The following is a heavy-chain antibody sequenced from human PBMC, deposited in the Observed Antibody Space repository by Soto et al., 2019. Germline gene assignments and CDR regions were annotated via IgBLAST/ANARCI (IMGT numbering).Heavy chain of an antibody. Sequence: GGSLRLSCAASGFTFSGSAMHWVRQASGKGLEWVGRIRSKANSYATAYAASVKGRFTISRDDSKNTAYLQMNSLKTEDTAVYYCTRRIAGTSRVYYYYGMDVWGQGTTVTV. CDR1: GFTFSGSA. J-gene: IGHJ6*02. CDR2: IRSKANSYAT. CDR3: TRRIAGTSRVYYYYGMDV. D-gene: IGHD1-20*01. V-gene: IGHV3-73*01.